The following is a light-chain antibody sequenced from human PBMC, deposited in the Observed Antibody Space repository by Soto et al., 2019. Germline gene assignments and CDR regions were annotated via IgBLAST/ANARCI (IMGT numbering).Light chain of an antibody. CDR1: QSVSSN. CDR3: QQYGSSAPIT. Sequence: EIVMTQSPATLSVSPGERATLSCSASQSVSSNVAWYQQKPGQAPRLLIYGASIRATGIPDRFSGSGSETDFTLTISRLEPEDFALYYCQQYGSSAPITFGQGTRLEI. CDR2: GAS. J-gene: IGKJ5*01. V-gene: IGKV3-20*01.